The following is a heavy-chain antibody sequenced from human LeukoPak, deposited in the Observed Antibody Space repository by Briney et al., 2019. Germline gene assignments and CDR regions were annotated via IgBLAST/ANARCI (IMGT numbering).Heavy chain of an antibody. CDR1: GGSFSGYY. V-gene: IGHV4-34*01. J-gene: IGHJ4*02. CDR3: ARSGGSFWSVFDY. CDR2: INRSGST. D-gene: IGHD2-15*01. Sequence: SETLSLTCAVYGGSFSGYYWSWIRQPPGKGLEWIGEINRSGSTNYNPSLKSRVTISVDTSKNQLSLKLSSVTAADTAVYYCARSGGSFWSVFDYWGQGTLVTVSS.